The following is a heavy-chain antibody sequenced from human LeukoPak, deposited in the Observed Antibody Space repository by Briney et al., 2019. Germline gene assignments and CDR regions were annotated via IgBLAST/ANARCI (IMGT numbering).Heavy chain of an antibody. CDR1: GFIFSNNI. J-gene: IGHJ4*02. V-gene: IGHV3-23*01. D-gene: IGHD3-22*01. CDR3: AKDPPHSDRSIYSDNS. CDR2: ISADGGDI. Sequence: GGSLRLSCAASGFIFSNNIMNWVRQAPGKGLEWVSVISADGGDIYYADSVNGRFTISRDNSKNTLHLQMDSLRAEDTAVYYCAKDPPHSDRSIYSDNSWGQGTLVTVSS.